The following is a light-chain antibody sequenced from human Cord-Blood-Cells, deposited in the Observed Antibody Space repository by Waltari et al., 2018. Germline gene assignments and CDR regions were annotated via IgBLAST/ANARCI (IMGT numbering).Light chain of an antibody. CDR3: CSYAGSSTFDVV. CDR2: EGS. J-gene: IGLJ2*01. V-gene: IGLV2-23*03. CDR1: SSDVGRYNL. Sequence: QSALTQPASVSGSPGQSHTISCHGTSSDVGRYNLVPWYQQHPGKAPKLMIYEGSKRPSGVSNRFSGSKSGNTASLTISGLQAEDEADYYCCSYAGSSTFDVVFGGGTKLTVL.